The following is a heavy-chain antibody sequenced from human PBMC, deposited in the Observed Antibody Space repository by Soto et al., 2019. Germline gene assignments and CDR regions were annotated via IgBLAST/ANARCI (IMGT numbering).Heavy chain of an antibody. J-gene: IGHJ4*02. V-gene: IGHV3-30*18. CDR3: AKLPGIAAAVDLDY. Sequence: QVQLVESGGGVVQPGRSLRLSCAASGFTFSSYGMHWVRQAPGKGLEWVAVISYDGSNKYYADSVKGRFTISRDNSKNTLYLQMNSLRAEDTAVYYCAKLPGIAAAVDLDYWGQGTLVTVSS. D-gene: IGHD6-13*01. CDR1: GFTFSSYG. CDR2: ISYDGSNK.